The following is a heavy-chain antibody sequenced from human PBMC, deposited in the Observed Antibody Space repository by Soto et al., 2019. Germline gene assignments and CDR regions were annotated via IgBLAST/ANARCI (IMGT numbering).Heavy chain of an antibody. CDR1: GFTFSSYA. D-gene: IGHD2-15*01. V-gene: IGHV3-23*01. J-gene: IGHJ6*02. Sequence: GGSLRLSCAASGFTFSSYAMSWVRQAPGKGLEWVSAISGSGGSTYYADSVKGRFTISRDNSKNTLYLQMNSLRAEDTAVYNCAKDKPEYCSGGSCCYYYYGMDVWGQGTTVTVSS. CDR3: AKDKPEYCSGGSCCYYYYGMDV. CDR2: ISGSGGST.